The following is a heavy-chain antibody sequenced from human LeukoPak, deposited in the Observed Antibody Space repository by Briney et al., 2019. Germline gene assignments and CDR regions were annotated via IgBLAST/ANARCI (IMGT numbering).Heavy chain of an antibody. Sequence: GGSLRLSCAAPGFDLSTYEMNWVPEAPGKGLEWIADITISGHTKNYADSVKGRFTISRDNARTSLYLQMNSLRVEDTGVYYCARGDPHADLWGQGTLVTVSS. CDR2: ITISGHTK. CDR1: GFDLSTYE. CDR3: ARGDPHADL. V-gene: IGHV3-48*03. J-gene: IGHJ5*02.